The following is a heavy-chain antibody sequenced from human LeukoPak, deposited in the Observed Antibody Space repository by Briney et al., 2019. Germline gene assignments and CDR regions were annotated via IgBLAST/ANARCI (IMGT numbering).Heavy chain of an antibody. V-gene: IGHV1-2*02. J-gene: IGHJ5*02. CDR1: GYTFTGYY. CDR3: ARDPLIAAAGPNRWFDP. Sequence: ASVKVSCKASGYTFTGYYIHWVRQAPGQGLEWMGWINPHSGGTNYAQKFQGGVTMTRDTSITTVYMELSSLRSEDTAVYYCARDPLIAAAGPNRWFDPWGQGTLVTVSS. CDR2: INPHSGGT. D-gene: IGHD6-13*01.